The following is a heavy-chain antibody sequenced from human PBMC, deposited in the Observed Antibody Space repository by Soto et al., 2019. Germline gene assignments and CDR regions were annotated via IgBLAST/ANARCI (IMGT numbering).Heavy chain of an antibody. Sequence: QVQLVQSGAEVKKPGSSVKVSCKASGGTFSSYAISWVRQAPGQGLEWMGGIIPIFGTANYAQKFQGRVTLTPEESTSVSYMELSSLRTEDTAVYYRGRLFGRAGCSSGRCYYPIDAFAIWGQGTMVTVSS. CDR3: GRLFGRAGCSSGRCYYPIDAFAI. CDR1: GGTFSSYA. D-gene: IGHD2-15*01. CDR2: IIPIFGTA. J-gene: IGHJ3*02. V-gene: IGHV1-69*01.